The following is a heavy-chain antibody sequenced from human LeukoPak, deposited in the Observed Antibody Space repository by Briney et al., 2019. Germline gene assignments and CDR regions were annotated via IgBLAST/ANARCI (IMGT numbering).Heavy chain of an antibody. CDR2: LYSGGNT. CDR1: GFTVSSNY. D-gene: IGHD5-18*01. Sequence: GGSLRLSCAASGFTVSSNYMSWVRQAPGKGLEWVSVLYSGGNTYYADSVEGRFTISRDNSKNSLYLQMNTLRAEDTAVYYCARLDTGTFDYWGQGTLVTVSS. V-gene: IGHV3-66*01. CDR3: ARLDTGTFDY. J-gene: IGHJ4*02.